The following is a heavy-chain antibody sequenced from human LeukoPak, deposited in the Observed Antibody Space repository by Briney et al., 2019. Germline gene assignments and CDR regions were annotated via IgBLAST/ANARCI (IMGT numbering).Heavy chain of an antibody. D-gene: IGHD2-15*01. CDR1: GFTFSSYW. J-gene: IGHJ5*02. CDR2: INSDGSST. V-gene: IGHV3-74*01. CDR3: ARGGCSGGSCYSRFDP. Sequence: GGSLRLSCAASGFTFSSYWMHWVRQAPGKGLVWVSRINSDGSSTSYADSVKGRFTISRDNAKNTLYLQMNSLRAEDTAVYYCARGGCSGGSCYSRFDPRGQGTLVTVSS.